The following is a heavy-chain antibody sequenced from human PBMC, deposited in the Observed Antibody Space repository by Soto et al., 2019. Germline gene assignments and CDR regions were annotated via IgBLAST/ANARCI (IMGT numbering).Heavy chain of an antibody. Sequence: QVQLVQSGAEVKKPGSSVKVSCKASGGTFGSYAFSWVRQAPGQGLEWMGGIIPVSGAAHYAQKVQGRVTITADPSTSTAYMALSSLSSQDTAVYYCATALGCRSTSCTLDYWGQGTRVTVSS. CDR2: IIPVSGAA. CDR1: GGTFGSYA. D-gene: IGHD2-2*01. CDR3: ATALGCRSTSCTLDY. J-gene: IGHJ4*02. V-gene: IGHV1-69*01.